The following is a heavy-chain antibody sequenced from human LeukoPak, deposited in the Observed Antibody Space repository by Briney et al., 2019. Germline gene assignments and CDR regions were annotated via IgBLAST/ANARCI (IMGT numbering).Heavy chain of an antibody. CDR3: ARVRLKISRVGYCSSTSCPNWFDP. V-gene: IGHV1-2*02. CDR1: GYTFTGYY. D-gene: IGHD2-2*01. Sequence: ASVKVSCKASGYTFTGYYMHWVRQAPGQGLEWMGWINPNSGGTNYAQKFQGRVAMTRDTSISTAYMELSRLRSDDTAVYYCARVRLKISRVGYCSSTSCPNWFDPWGQGTLVTVSS. CDR2: INPNSGGT. J-gene: IGHJ5*02.